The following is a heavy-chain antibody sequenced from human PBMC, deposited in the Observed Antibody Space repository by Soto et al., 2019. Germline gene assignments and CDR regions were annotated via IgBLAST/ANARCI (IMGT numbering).Heavy chain of an antibody. V-gene: IGHV4-59*01. CDR1: GGSISGDH. D-gene: IGHD5-18*01. J-gene: IGHJ4*02. CDR2: MYNSGST. Sequence: DTLSLTCSVSGGSISGDHWSWVRQPPGKGLEWIGYMYNSGSTNNNPSLKSRVTISLDTSKNQVSLKLSSVTAADTAVYYCASGKQLDRFDYWGQGTQVTVSS. CDR3: ASGKQLDRFDY.